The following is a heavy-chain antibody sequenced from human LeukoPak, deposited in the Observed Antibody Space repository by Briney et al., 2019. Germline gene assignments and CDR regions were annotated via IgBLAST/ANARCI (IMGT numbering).Heavy chain of an antibody. CDR1: GYTFTSYG. V-gene: IGHV1-18*01. CDR2: ISAYNGNT. Sequence: VASVKVSCKASGYTFTSYGISWVRQAPGQGLEWMGWISAYNGNTNYAQKLQGRVTMTTDTSTSTAYMELRSLRSDDTAVYYCARDPPGVGATPKALYYYYYMDVWGKGTTVTVSS. CDR3: ARDPPGVGATPKALYYYYYMDV. J-gene: IGHJ6*03. D-gene: IGHD1-26*01.